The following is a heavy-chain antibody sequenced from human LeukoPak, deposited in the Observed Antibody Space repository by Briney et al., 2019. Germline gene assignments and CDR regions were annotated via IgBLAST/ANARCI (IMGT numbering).Heavy chain of an antibody. CDR3: ARRSPYLRAFDI. J-gene: IGHJ3*02. CDR1: GGSISSYY. Sequence: SETLSLTCTVSGGSISSYYWSWIRQPPGKGLEWIGHIYYSGSTNYNPSLKSRVTISVDTSKNHFSLKLSSVTAADTAVYHCARRSPYLRAFDIWGQGTMVTVSS. D-gene: IGHD2-21*01. CDR2: IYYSGST. V-gene: IGHV4-59*08.